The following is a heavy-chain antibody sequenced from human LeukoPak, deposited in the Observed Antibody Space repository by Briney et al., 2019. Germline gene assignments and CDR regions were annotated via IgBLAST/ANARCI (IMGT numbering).Heavy chain of an antibody. CDR1: GYTFSNYG. D-gene: IGHD3-22*01. CDR3: ARSLGDSSGYYPLPFDY. Sequence: ASVKVSCKASGYTFSNYGITWVRQAPGQGLEWMGWISGYNGNTNFAQKLQGRVSMTTDTSTYTSDMELRSLRSDDTAVYYCARSLGDSSGYYPLPFDYWGQGTLVIVSP. J-gene: IGHJ4*02. CDR2: ISGYNGNT. V-gene: IGHV1-18*01.